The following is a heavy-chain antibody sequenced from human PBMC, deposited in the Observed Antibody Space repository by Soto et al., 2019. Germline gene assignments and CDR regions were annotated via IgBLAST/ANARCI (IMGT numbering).Heavy chain of an antibody. CDR1: GGTFSSYT. J-gene: IGHJ5*02. V-gene: IGHV1-69*04. CDR2: IIPILGIA. CDR3: ARDLAAPPNWFDP. Sequence: SVKVSCKASGGTFSSYTISWVRQAPGQGLEWMGRIIPILGIANYAQKFQGRVTITADKSTSTAYMELSSLRSEDTAVYYCARDLAAPPNWFDPWGQGTLVTVSS. D-gene: IGHD6-13*01.